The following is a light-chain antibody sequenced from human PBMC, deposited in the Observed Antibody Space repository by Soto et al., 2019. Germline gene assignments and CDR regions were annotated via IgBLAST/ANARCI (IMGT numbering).Light chain of an antibody. CDR1: QSISSW. CDR2: DAS. Sequence: DIQMTQSPSTLSASVGDRVTITFRSSQSISSWLAWYQQKPGKAPKLLIYDASTLESGVPSRFSGSGSGTEFTLTLCSLQPDDFATYYCQQYNSYSTFGQGTKVDIK. V-gene: IGKV1-5*01. CDR3: QQYNSYST. J-gene: IGKJ1*01.